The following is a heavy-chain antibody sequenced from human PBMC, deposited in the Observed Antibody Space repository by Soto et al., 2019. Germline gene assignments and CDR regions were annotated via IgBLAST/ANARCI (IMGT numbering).Heavy chain of an antibody. D-gene: IGHD3-10*01. J-gene: IGHJ4*02. CDR3: AKKVNSGSGSQFFDY. V-gene: IGHV3-23*01. Sequence: PGGSLRLSCAASGFTFSSYSMSWVRQAPGKGLEWVSGFRSGGDDETTYYADAVRGRVTISRDNSKNTLFLQMNSLRAEDTAIYYCAKKVNSGSGSQFFDYWGQGTLVTVSS. CDR2: FRSGGDDETT. CDR1: GFTFSSYS.